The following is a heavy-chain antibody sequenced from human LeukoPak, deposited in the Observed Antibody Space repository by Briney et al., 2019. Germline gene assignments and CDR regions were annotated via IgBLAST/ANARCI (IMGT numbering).Heavy chain of an antibody. Sequence: GGSLRLSCAASGFTFSSYGMHWVRQAPGKGLGWVAFIRYDGSNKYYADSVKGRFTISRDNSKNTLYLQMNSLRAEDTAVYYCAKLGIAVAGTFDYWGQGTLVTVSS. D-gene: IGHD6-19*01. CDR2: IRYDGSNK. J-gene: IGHJ4*02. CDR1: GFTFSSYG. V-gene: IGHV3-30*02. CDR3: AKLGIAVAGTFDY.